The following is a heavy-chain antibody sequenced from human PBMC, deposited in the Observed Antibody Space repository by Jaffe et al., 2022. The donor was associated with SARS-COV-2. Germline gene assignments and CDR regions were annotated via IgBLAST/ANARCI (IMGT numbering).Heavy chain of an antibody. J-gene: IGHJ4*02. CDR2: ISGSGGNT. Sequence: EVQLLESGGGLEQPGGSLRLSCVASGFTFYNYAMSWVRQAPGKGLEWVSTISGSGGNTYYADSVKGRFTISRDNSKNTLYLQMNSLRAEDTAIYFCAMVVRSGPAGRDHWGQGTLVTVSS. CDR1: GFTFYNYA. D-gene: IGHD2-2*01. CDR3: AMVVRSGPAGRDH. V-gene: IGHV3-23*01.